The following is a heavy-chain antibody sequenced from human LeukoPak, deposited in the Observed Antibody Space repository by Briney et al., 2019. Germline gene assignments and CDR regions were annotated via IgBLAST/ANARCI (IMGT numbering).Heavy chain of an antibody. CDR2: VNPRSGSS. D-gene: IGHD2-15*01. CDR1: GYTFTSYD. V-gene: IGHV1-8*03. CDR3: ARGAGSHGQDWFDP. J-gene: IGHJ5*02. Sequence: ASVKVSCKASGYTFTSYDINWVRQATGQGLEWMGWVNPRSGSSGHARRFQGRVTITRDTSISTAYMELTSLRSEDTAVYYCARGAGSHGQDWFDPWGQGTLVTVSS.